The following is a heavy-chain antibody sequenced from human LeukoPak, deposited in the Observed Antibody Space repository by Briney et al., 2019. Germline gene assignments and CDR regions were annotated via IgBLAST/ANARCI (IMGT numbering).Heavy chain of an antibody. CDR1: GFTFSSYG. Sequence: PGGSLRLSCAASGFTFSSYGMHWVRQAPGKGLEWVAVISYDESNKYYADSVKGRFTISRDNSKNTLYLQMNSLRAEDTAVYYCAKDIRDSSGWYGPFDPWGQGTLVTVSS. V-gene: IGHV3-30*18. D-gene: IGHD6-19*01. CDR2: ISYDESNK. CDR3: AKDIRDSSGWYGPFDP. J-gene: IGHJ5*02.